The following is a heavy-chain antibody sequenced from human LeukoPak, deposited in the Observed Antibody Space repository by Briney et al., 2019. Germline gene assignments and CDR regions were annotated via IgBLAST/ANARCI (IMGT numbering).Heavy chain of an antibody. V-gene: IGHV3-21*01. CDR2: ISSSSSYI. D-gene: IGHD6-19*01. Sequence: PGGSLRLSCVASGFTFSSYSMNWVRKAPGKGLEWVSSISSSSSYIYYADSVKGRFTISRDNAKNSLYLQMNSLRAEDTAVYYCARVGQWLVKPWYYFDYWGQGTLVTVSS. CDR3: ARVGQWLVKPWYYFDY. J-gene: IGHJ4*02. CDR1: GFTFSSYS.